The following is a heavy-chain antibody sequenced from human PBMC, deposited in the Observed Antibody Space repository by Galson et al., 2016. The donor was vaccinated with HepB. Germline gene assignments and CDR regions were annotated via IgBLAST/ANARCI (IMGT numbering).Heavy chain of an antibody. CDR2: IWYDGSNK. CDR1: GFTFSSSG. Sequence: SLRLSCAASGFTFSSSGMHWVRQAPGKGLEWVAVIWYDGSNKYYADSVKGRFTISRDNSKNTLYLQMNSLRAEDTAVYYCAREKIFGVVRPYFDLWGRGTLVTVSS. CDR3: AREKIFGVVRPYFDL. D-gene: IGHD3-3*01. J-gene: IGHJ2*01. V-gene: IGHV3-33*01.